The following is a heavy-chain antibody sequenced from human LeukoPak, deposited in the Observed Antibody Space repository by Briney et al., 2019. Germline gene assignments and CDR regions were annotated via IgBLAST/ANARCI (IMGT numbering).Heavy chain of an antibody. CDR1: GASITSYY. D-gene: IGHD2-21*02. CDR2: IYYSGST. V-gene: IGHV4-59*01. Sequence: SETLSLTCTVSGASITSYYWSWIRQPPGKALEWIGYIYYSGSTNYNPSLKSRVTISVDTSKSQFSLKLRSVTAADTAVYYCASEVVTSIEYFQHWGQGTLVTVSS. CDR3: ASEVVTSIEYFQH. J-gene: IGHJ1*01.